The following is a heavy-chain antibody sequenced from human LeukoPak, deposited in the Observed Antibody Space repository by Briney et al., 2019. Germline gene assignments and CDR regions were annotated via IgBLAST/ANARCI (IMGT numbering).Heavy chain of an antibody. J-gene: IGHJ4*01. V-gene: IGHV3-30*04. D-gene: IGHD3-22*01. CDR3: VRGDFYDSSGKTQTIIFHY. CDR1: GFTFSDYA. CDR2: VSHDGNSK. Sequence: GGSLRLSCTASGFTFSDYAMHWVRQAPGKGLDRVAVVSHDGNSKFYEGSVKGRGSVSRDNSKNTVYLQMNSLRAADTAVYYCVRGDFYDSSGKTQTIIFHYWGQGGLPTVSS.